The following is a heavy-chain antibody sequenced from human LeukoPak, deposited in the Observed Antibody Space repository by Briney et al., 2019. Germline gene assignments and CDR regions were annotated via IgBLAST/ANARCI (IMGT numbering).Heavy chain of an antibody. CDR3: ARGSTLIRGFDY. V-gene: IGHV4-31*03. D-gene: IGHD3-10*01. J-gene: IGHJ4*02. CDR1: GGSLSSGDYY. Sequence: KTPQTLSLPCTVSGGSLSSGDYYWNWIRQHPEKSLERIGYIFYSESAYYNPSLKSRVTISVDTSKNQFSLKLSSVTAADTAVYYCARGSTLIRGFDYWGQGTLVTVSS. CDR2: IFYSESA.